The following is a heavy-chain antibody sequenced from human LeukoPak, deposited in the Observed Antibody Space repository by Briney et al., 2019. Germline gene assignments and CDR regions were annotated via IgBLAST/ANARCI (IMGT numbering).Heavy chain of an antibody. CDR1: GFTFSSYA. D-gene: IGHD2-2*01. Sequence: GGSLRLSCAASGFTFSSYAMSWVRQAPGKGLEWVSSISNSGGRTFYADSVKGRFTISRDNSKNTLYLQMNSLRVEDTALYYCAKPQYCSSTSCYGYYYYGMDVWGQGTTVTVSS. CDR2: ISNSGGRT. J-gene: IGHJ6*02. V-gene: IGHV3-23*01. CDR3: AKPQYCSSTSCYGYYYYGMDV.